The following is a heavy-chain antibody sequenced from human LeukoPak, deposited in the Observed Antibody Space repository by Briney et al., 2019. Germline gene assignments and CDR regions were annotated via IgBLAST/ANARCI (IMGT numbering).Heavy chain of an antibody. Sequence: PGGSLRLSCAASGFTFSSYAMHWVCQAPGKGLEWVAVISYDGSNKYYADSVKGRFTISRDNSKNTLYLQMNSLRAEDTAVYYCARDSYSSRHFIYGMDVWGQGTTVTVSS. CDR1: GFTFSSYA. J-gene: IGHJ6*02. D-gene: IGHD6-13*01. CDR3: ARDSYSSRHFIYGMDV. V-gene: IGHV3-30-3*01. CDR2: ISYDGSNK.